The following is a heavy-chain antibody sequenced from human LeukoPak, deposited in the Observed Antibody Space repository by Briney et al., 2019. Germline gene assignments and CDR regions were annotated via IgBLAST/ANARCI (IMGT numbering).Heavy chain of an antibody. CDR2: ISAYNGNT. D-gene: IGHD1-26*01. CDR3: ARRSGSYYYYYYMDV. V-gene: IGHV1-18*01. Sequence: ASVKVSCKASGYTFTSYGISWVRQAPGQGLEWMGWISAYNGNTNYAQKLQGRVTMTTDTSTSTAYMELRSLRSDDTAVYYCARRSGSYYYYYYMDVWGKGITVTVSS. J-gene: IGHJ6*03. CDR1: GYTFTSYG.